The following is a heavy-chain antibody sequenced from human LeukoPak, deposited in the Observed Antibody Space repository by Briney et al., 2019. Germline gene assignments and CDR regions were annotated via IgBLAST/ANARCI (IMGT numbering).Heavy chain of an antibody. D-gene: IGHD6-13*01. CDR1: GGTFSSYA. J-gene: IGHJ5*02. CDR2: IIPIFGTA. CDR3: ARGPNHSSSWYGWFDP. V-gene: IGHV1-69*05. Sequence: ASVKVSCKASGGTFSSYAISWVRQAPGQGLEWVGGIIPIFGTANYAQKFQGRVTITTDESTSTAYMELSSLRSEDTAVYYCARGPNHSSSWYGWFDPWGQGTLVTVSS.